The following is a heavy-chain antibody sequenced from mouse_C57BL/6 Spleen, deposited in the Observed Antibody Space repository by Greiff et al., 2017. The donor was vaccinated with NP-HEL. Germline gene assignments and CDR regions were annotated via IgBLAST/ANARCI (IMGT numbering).Heavy chain of an antibody. Sequence: EVHLVESGPGLVKPSQSLSLTCSVTGYSITSGYYWNWIRQFPGNKLEWMGYISYDGSNNYNPSLKNRISITRDTSKNQFFLKLNSVTTEDTATYYCARDPGSSPFAYWGQGTLVTVSA. V-gene: IGHV3-6*01. CDR3: ARDPGSSPFAY. CDR2: ISYDGSN. D-gene: IGHD1-1*01. J-gene: IGHJ3*01. CDR1: GYSITSGYY.